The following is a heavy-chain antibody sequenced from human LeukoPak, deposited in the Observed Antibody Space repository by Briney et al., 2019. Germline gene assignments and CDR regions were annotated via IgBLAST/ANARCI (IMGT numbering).Heavy chain of an antibody. CDR3: ARGSSSGYYFPSDY. CDR1: GFIFSSYS. J-gene: IGHJ4*02. D-gene: IGHD3-22*01. V-gene: IGHV3-48*02. CDR2: ISSSSSTI. Sequence: PAGSLRLSCAASGFIFSSYSMNWVRQAPGKGLEWVSYISSSSSTIYYADSVKGRFTISRDNAKNSLYLQMNSLRDEDTAVYYCARGSSSGYYFPSDYWGQGTLVTVSS.